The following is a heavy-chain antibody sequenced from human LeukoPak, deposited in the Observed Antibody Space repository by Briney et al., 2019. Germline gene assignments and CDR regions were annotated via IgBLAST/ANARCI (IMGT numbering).Heavy chain of an antibody. D-gene: IGHD5-12*01. CDR1: GYTLTGYC. J-gene: IGHJ6*02. CDR3: AIQKRRYSGYYRSRDQWHMGV. V-gene: IGHV1-2*02. CDR2: ISCNNCCT. Sequence: ASVKVSCKASGYTLTGYCIYWVRQAPGQGLEWMGWISCNNCCTNYAQKFQGRVTITMDTSGSTAYKGMSRLNSEHNAWYYWAIQKRRYSGYYRSRDQWHMGVWGQGNRDPVS.